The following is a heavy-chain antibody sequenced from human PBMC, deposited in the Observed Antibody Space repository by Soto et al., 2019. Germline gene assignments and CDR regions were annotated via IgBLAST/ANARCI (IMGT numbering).Heavy chain of an antibody. V-gene: IGHV1-69*06. CDR1: GGTFSNYA. J-gene: IGHJ4*02. Sequence: QVQLVPSGAEVKRPGSSVKVSCKASGGTFSNYAINWVRQAPGQGLEWMGGIIPIFGTPNYAQKFQGRVTITADRSTSTAYMELSNLRSEDTAVYFCARDPDYGGNSGLGLVDYWGQGTLVTVSS. CDR2: IIPIFGTP. D-gene: IGHD4-17*01. CDR3: ARDPDYGGNSGLGLVDY.